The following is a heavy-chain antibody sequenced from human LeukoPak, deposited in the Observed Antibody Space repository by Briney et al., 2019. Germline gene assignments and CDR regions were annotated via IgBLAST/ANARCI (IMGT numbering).Heavy chain of an antibody. CDR1: GFTFSSSW. CDR3: ARVVGVAWSERRPGQYYMDV. D-gene: IGHD6-19*01. V-gene: IGHV3-7*01. Sequence: PGRSLRLSCAASGFTFSSSWMSWVRQAPGKGLEWVANIKQDGSEKYYVDSVKGRFTISRDNAKNSLYLQMNSLRAEDTAVYYCARVVGVAWSERRPGQYYMDVWGKGTTVTVSS. CDR2: IKQDGSEK. J-gene: IGHJ6*03.